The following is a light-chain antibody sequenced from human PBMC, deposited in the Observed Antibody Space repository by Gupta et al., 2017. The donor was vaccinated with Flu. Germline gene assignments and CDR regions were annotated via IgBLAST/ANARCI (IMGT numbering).Light chain of an antibody. Sequence: GTSSDVGGFNYVSWYQEHPVKAPKLMICDVSKRPSVVPDRFSASKSGNTASLTISGLQAEDEADYYCSSYAGSLVVFGGGTKLTVL. J-gene: IGLJ3*02. CDR2: DVS. CDR3: SSYAGSLVV. CDR1: SSDVGGFNY. V-gene: IGLV2-11*03.